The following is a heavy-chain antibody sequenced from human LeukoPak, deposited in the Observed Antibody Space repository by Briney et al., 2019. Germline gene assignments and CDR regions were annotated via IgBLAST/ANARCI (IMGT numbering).Heavy chain of an antibody. CDR1: GGSISSYY. CDR3: ARLSWQQLVHDY. V-gene: IGHV4-59*08. D-gene: IGHD6-13*01. J-gene: IGHJ4*02. CDR2: IYYSGST. Sequence: SETLSLTCTVSGGSISSYYWSWIRQPPGKGLEWIGYIYYSGSTNYNLSLKSRVTISVDTSKNQFSLKLSSVTAADTAVYYCARLSWQQLVHDYWGQGTLVTVSS.